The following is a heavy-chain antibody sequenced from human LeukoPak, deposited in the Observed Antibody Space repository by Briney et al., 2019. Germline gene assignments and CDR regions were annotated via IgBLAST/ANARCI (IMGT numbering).Heavy chain of an antibody. D-gene: IGHD3-10*01. Sequence: GGSLRLSCAASGFTFSSYDMHWVRQATGKGLEWVSTIGTAGDTYYPGSVKGRFTISRENAKNSLYLQMNSLRAGDTAVYYCARGKNYYGSGSYWGTKLFDYWGQGTLVTVSS. V-gene: IGHV3-13*01. CDR2: IGTAGDT. CDR1: GFTFSSYD. CDR3: ARGKNYYGSGSYWGTKLFDY. J-gene: IGHJ4*02.